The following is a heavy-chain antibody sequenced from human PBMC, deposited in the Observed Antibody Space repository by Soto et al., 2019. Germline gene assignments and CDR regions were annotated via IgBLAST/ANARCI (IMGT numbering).Heavy chain of an antibody. CDR1: GFSLRNSGVG. CDR2: LYWDDDK. CDR3: AHLTTGGFYFDY. J-gene: IGHJ4*02. Sequence: QITLKESGPTLVKPTQTLTLTCTFSGFSLRNSGVGVGWIRQPPGKALEWLALLYWDDDKRYSPSLKSRLTITKDTSKNQVVLTMTNMDPVDTATDYCAHLTTGGFYFDYWGQGTLVTVSS. D-gene: IGHD1-1*01. V-gene: IGHV2-5*02.